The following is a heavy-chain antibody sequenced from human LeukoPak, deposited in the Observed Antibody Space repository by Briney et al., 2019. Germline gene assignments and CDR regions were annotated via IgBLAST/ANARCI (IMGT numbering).Heavy chain of an antibody. CDR3: AKDRYGDEEGGFDY. J-gene: IGHJ4*02. CDR2: ISYDGSNK. V-gene: IGHV3-30*18. CDR1: GFTFSSYG. Sequence: GRSPRLSCAASGFTFSSYGMHWVRQAPGKGLEWVAVISYDGSNKYYADSVKGRFTISRDNSKNTLYLQMNSLRAEDTAVYYCAKDRYGDEEGGFDYWGQGTLVTVSS. D-gene: IGHD4-17*01.